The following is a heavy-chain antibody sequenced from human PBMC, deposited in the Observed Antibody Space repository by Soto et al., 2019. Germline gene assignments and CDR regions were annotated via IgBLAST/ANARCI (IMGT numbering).Heavy chain of an antibody. CDR2: INPNSGGT. CDR3: ARDSRNLSMDV. V-gene: IGHV1-2*04. CDR1: GYTFTVYY. Sequence: ASVKVSCKASGYTFTVYYMQWVRQAPGQGLKWMGWINPNSGGTNYAQKFQGWVTMTRDTSISTAYMELSRLRSDDTAVYYCARDSRNLSMDVWGQGTTVTVSS. J-gene: IGHJ6*02.